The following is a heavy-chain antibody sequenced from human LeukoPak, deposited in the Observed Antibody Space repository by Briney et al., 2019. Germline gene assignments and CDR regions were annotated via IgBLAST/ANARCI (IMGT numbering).Heavy chain of an antibody. Sequence: PGGSLRLSCTASTFTLNNYWMSWVRQAPGKGLEWVANINQDGTEKYHVDSVKGRFTISRDNAKNSLYLQMNSLRAEDTAVYYCASRAGYTGSWSAFDYWGQGALVTVSS. CDR2: INQDGTEK. CDR3: ASRAGYTGSWSAFDY. J-gene: IGHJ4*02. V-gene: IGHV3-7*05. D-gene: IGHD6-13*01. CDR1: TFTLNNYW.